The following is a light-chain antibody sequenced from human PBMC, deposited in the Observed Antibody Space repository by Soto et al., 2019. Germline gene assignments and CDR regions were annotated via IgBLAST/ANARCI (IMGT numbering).Light chain of an antibody. V-gene: IGKV3-20*01. Sequence: ENVLTQSPGTLSLSPGERATLSCRASQSVSSSYLGWYQQKPGQAPRLLLHATSSRATGIPDRFSGSGSGTDFTLTISRLESEDFAVYYCQQYGSSPITFGQGTRLEIK. J-gene: IGKJ5*01. CDR2: ATS. CDR1: QSVSSSY. CDR3: QQYGSSPIT.